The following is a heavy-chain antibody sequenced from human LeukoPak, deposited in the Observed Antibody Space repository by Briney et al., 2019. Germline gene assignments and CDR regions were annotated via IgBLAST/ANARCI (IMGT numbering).Heavy chain of an antibody. CDR1: VRPISSHY. D-gene: IGHD3-22*01. Sequence: SETLSLTCSVSVRPISSHYWSWIPQPPGKGVEWIGRIYISGTTNYNSSLKSRITMSLDTSKNQLSLKLSSVTAAATAVYYCARDEAGSGYIDYWGQGTLVTVSS. J-gene: IGHJ4*01. V-gene: IGHV4-4*07. CDR2: IYISGTT. CDR3: ARDEAGSGYIDY.